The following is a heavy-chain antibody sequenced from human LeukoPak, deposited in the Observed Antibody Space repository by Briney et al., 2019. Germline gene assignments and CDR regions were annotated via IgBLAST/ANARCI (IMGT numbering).Heavy chain of an antibody. CDR1: GGSISSSSYY. J-gene: IGHJ4*02. Sequence: PSETLSLTCTVSGGSISSSSYYWGWIRQPPGKGLEWIGSIHYSGSTYYNPSLKSRVTISVDTSKNQFSLKLSSVTAADTAAYYCARPTVGATTGFDYWGQGTLVTVSS. V-gene: IGHV4-39*01. CDR2: IHYSGST. CDR3: ARPTVGATTGFDY. D-gene: IGHD1-26*01.